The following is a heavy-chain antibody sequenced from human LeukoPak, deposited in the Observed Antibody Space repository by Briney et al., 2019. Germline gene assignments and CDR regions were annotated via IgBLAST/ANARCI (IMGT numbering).Heavy chain of an antibody. J-gene: IGHJ6*02. Sequence: SETLSLTCTVSGGSISSYYWSWIRQPAGKGLEWIGYIYYSGSTNYNPSLKSRVTISVDTSKNQFSLKLSSVTAADTAVYYCARGRVVVVPAAMEYYYYYGMDVWGQGTAVTVSS. CDR3: ARGRVVVVPAAMEYYYYYGMDV. D-gene: IGHD2-2*01. CDR2: IYYSGST. CDR1: GGSISSYY. V-gene: IGHV4-59*01.